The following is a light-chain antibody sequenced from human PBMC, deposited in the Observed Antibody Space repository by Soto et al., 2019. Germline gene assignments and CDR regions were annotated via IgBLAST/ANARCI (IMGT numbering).Light chain of an antibody. Sequence: DIQMTQSPSTLSACVGDRVTITCRGSQSISSWLAWYQQKPGKAPKLLIYDASSLESGVPSRFSGSGSGTEFTLTISSLQPDDFATYYCQQYNSYSPGGWTFGQGTKVDIK. J-gene: IGKJ1*01. V-gene: IGKV1-5*01. CDR2: DAS. CDR3: QQYNSYSPGGWT. CDR1: QSISSW.